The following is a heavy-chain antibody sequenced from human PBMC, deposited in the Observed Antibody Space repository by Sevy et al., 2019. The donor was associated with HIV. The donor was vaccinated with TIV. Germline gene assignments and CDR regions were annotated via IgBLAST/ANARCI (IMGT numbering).Heavy chain of an antibody. J-gene: IGHJ4*02. CDR3: ARAGKGQPFDY. D-gene: IGHD1-1*01. CDR1: GYTFTSYA. CDR2: INAGNGNT. Sequence: ASVKVACKASGYTFTSYAMHWVRQAPGQRLEWMGWINAGNGNTKYSQKFQGRVTITRDTSASTAYMELRSLRSEDTAEYYCARAGKGQPFDYWGQGTLVTVSS. V-gene: IGHV1-3*01.